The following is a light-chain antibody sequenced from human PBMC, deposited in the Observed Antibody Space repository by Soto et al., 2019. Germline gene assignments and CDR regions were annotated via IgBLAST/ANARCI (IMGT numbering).Light chain of an antibody. J-gene: IGLJ1*01. V-gene: IGLV1-51*01. CDR1: SSNIGNNY. CDR3: GTWDSSLGAHV. Sequence: QSVLTQPPSVSAAPGQKVTISCSGSSSNIGNNYVSWYQQLPGTAPKLLIYDSDKRPSGISDRFYGSKSGTSATLGITGLQTGDEADYYCGTWDSSLGAHVFGTGTKLTVL. CDR2: DSD.